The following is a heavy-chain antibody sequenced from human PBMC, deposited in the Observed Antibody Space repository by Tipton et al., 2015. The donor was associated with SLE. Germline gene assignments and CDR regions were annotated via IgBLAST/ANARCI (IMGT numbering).Heavy chain of an antibody. D-gene: IGHD6-13*01. CDR3: ARDLEAWVADRAAAGYFDL. CDR1: GYTFTSYG. Sequence: QLVQSGAEVKKPGSSVKVSCKASGYTFTSYGISWVRQAPGQGLEWMGWISAYNGNTNYAQKLQGRVTMTTDTSTSTAYMELRSLRSDDTAVYYCARDLEAWVADRAAAGYFDLWGRGTLVTVSS. CDR2: ISAYNGNT. J-gene: IGHJ2*01. V-gene: IGHV1-18*04.